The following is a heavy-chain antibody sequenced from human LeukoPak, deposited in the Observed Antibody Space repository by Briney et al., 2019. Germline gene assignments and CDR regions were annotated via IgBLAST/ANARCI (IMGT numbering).Heavy chain of an antibody. Sequence: PGGSLRLSCAASGFTFTNYAMSWVRQAHGKGLEWVSGISGGGGSTYYADSVKGRFTISKDNSKNTLYLKMNSLRDEDTAVYYCAKSGCGSTSFYGLFSGWFDPWGQGTLVTVSS. V-gene: IGHV3-23*01. D-gene: IGHD2-2*01. CDR3: AKSGCGSTSFYGLFSGWFDP. CDR2: ISGGGGST. J-gene: IGHJ5*02. CDR1: GFTFTNYA.